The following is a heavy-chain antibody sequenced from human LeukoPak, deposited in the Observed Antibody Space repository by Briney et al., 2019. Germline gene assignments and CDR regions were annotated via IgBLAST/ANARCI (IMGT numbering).Heavy chain of an antibody. Sequence: SETLSLTCAVYGGSFSGYYWSWIRQSPGKRLHWIGKINHSGVTDYNPSLESRVTISVDTSKSQFSLKLNSVTAADTAVYYCARGLGLSRANYFDFWGQGTLVTVSS. D-gene: IGHD3-16*01. CDR3: ARGLGLSRANYFDF. CDR2: INHSGVT. J-gene: IGHJ4*02. V-gene: IGHV4-34*01. CDR1: GGSFSGYY.